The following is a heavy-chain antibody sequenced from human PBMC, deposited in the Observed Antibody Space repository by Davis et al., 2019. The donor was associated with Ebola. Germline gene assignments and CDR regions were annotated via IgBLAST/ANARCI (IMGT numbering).Heavy chain of an antibody. J-gene: IGHJ4*02. D-gene: IGHD6-13*01. CDR1: GGTFSSYA. Sequence: AASVKVSCKASGGTFSSYAMSWVRQAPGKGLEWVSAISGSGGSTYYADSVKGRFTISRDNSKNTLYLQMNSLRAEDTAVYYCAKHITPAGYSSSPEIFDYWGQGTLVTVSS. V-gene: IGHV3-23*01. CDR3: AKHITPAGYSSSPEIFDY. CDR2: ISGSGGST.